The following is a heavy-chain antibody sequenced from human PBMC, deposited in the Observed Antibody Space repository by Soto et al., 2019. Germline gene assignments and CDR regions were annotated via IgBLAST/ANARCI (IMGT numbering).Heavy chain of an antibody. Sequence: QVQLQESGPGLVKPSETLSLTCTVSGASISSYYWSWIRQPPGKGLEWIGYIYYSGSTNYNPSLMTRVTIAVDTTKNQFSLKLSSVTAADTAVYYCARHDNWNDVNSSYYGMDVWGQGTTVTVSS. J-gene: IGHJ6*02. D-gene: IGHD1-1*01. V-gene: IGHV4-59*08. CDR1: GASISSYY. CDR3: ARHDNWNDVNSSYYGMDV. CDR2: IYYSGST.